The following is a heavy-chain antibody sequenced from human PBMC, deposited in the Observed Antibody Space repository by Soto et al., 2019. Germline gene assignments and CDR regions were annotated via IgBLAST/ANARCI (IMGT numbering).Heavy chain of an antibody. Sequence: TLSLTCTVSGGAISSGDYYGTWIRQPPGKGLEWIGYIYYSGSTHYNPSLESRVTISVDTSKTQFSLKLRSMTAADTAVYYCAIRGGYYPYYAFDIWGQGTMVTVSS. CDR2: IYYSGST. V-gene: IGHV4-30-4*01. CDR3: AIRGGYYPYYAFDI. D-gene: IGHD3-22*01. J-gene: IGHJ3*02. CDR1: GGAISSGDYY.